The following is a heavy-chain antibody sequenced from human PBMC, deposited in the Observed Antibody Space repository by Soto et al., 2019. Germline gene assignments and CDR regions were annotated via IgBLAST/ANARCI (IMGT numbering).Heavy chain of an antibody. J-gene: IGHJ4*02. Sequence: EVQLLESGGGLVQPGGSLRISCAASGFMFSRSVMSWVRQAPGKGLEWVSGGSGSGSRTYYADSVKGRFSISRDNSRNTLYLQLHSLRAEDTAVYYCAVLTTVTDAEYWGQRTLVTVPS. CDR3: AVLTTVTDAEY. V-gene: IGHV3-23*01. CDR2: GSGSGSRT. D-gene: IGHD4-17*01. CDR1: GFMFSRSV.